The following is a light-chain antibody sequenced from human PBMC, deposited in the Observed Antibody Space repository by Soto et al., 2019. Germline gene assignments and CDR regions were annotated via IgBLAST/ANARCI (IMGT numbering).Light chain of an antibody. CDR2: NDS. Sequence: SYELTQPSSVSVSPGQTARITCSGDVLAKKYARWFQQKPGQAPVLLIYNDSERPSGIPERFSGSSSGTTVTLTISGAQVEDEAVYYCYSAASINLVVFGGGTKLTVL. V-gene: IGLV3-27*01. J-gene: IGLJ2*01. CDR1: VLAKKY. CDR3: YSAASINLVV.